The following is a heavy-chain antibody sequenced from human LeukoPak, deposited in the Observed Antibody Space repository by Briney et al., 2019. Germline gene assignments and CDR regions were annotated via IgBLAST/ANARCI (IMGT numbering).Heavy chain of an antibody. CDR1: GYTLTELS. CDR2: FDPEDGET. V-gene: IGHV1-24*01. J-gene: IGHJ6*03. CDR3: ARDQWDTAMGDYYYYYMDV. Sequence: ASVKVSCKVSGYTLTELSMHWVRQAPGKGLEWMGGFDPEDGETIYAQKFQGRVTMTEATSTDTAYMELSSLRSEDTAVYYCARDQWDTAMGDYYYYYMDVWGKGTTVTVSS. D-gene: IGHD5-18*01.